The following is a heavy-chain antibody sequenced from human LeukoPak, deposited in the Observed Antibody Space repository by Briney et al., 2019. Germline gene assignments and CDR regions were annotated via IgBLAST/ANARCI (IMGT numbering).Heavy chain of an antibody. CDR1: GFTFSSYA. CDR3: AKDRNFDWLPFDY. J-gene: IGHJ4*02. Sequence: PGGSLRLSCAASGFTFSSYAMGWVRQAPGKGLEWVSIISGSAGSTYYADSVKGRFTISRDNSKNTVYLQMNSLGAEDTAVYFCAKDRNFDWLPFDYWGQGTLVTVSS. D-gene: IGHD3-9*01. CDR2: ISGSAGST. V-gene: IGHV3-23*01.